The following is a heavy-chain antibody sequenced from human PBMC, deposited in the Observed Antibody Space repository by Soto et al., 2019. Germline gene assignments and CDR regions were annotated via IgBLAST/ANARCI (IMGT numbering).Heavy chain of an antibody. CDR3: XXPTKPLYYYYGMDV. CDR1: GGTFSSYA. Sequence: QVQLVQSGAEVKKPGSSVKVSCKASGGTFSSYAISWVRQAPGQGLEWMGGIIPIFGTANYAQKFQGRVTITADESTSTAYMELSSLRSEDTXVXXCXXPTKPLYYYYGMDVWGQGTTVTVSS. V-gene: IGHV1-69*12. D-gene: IGHD1-1*01. CDR2: IIPIFGTA. J-gene: IGHJ6*02.